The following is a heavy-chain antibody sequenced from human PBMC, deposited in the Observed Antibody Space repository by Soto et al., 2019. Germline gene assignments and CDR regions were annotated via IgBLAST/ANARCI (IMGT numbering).Heavy chain of an antibody. V-gene: IGHV4-39*01. CDR2: IYYSGST. Sequence: PSETLSLTCTVSGGSISSSSYYWGWIRQPPGKGLEWIGSIYYSGSTYYNPSLKSRVTISVDTSKNQFSLKLSSVTAADTAVYYCARHYDILLANWFDPWGQGTLVTVSS. J-gene: IGHJ5*02. CDR1: GGSISSSSYY. D-gene: IGHD3-9*01. CDR3: ARHYDILLANWFDP.